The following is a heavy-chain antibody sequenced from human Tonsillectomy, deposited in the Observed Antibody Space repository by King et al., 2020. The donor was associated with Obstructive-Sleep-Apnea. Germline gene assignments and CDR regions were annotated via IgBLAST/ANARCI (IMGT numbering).Heavy chain of an antibody. D-gene: IGHD2-2*01. J-gene: IGHJ6*02. CDR1: GFTFSSYA. Sequence: VQLVESGGGVVQPGRSLRLSCAASGFTFSSYAMHWVRQAPGKGLEWVAVISYDGSNKYYADSVKGRFTISRDNSKNTLYLQMNSLRAEETAVYYCARGVPAAMFHYYYGMDVWGQGTTVTVSS. CDR2: ISYDGSNK. V-gene: IGHV3-30-3*01. CDR3: ARGVPAAMFHYYYGMDV.